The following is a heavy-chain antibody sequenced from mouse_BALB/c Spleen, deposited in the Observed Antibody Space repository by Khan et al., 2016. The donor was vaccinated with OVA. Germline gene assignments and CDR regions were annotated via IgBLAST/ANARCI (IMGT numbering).Heavy chain of an antibody. V-gene: IGHV1-4*01. J-gene: IGHJ3*01. CDR1: GYTFTSYT. CDR3: VRGGAYHRNDGGFAY. CDR2: INPSNGYT. Sequence: QVQLQQSGAELARPGASVKMSCKASGYTFTSYTIHWIKKRPGQGLEWIGYINPSNGYTNYNQKFKDKATLTTDKSSTTAYLQLSSLTSDDSADYNCVRGGAYHRNDGGFAYWGQGTLVTVSA. D-gene: IGHD2-14*01.